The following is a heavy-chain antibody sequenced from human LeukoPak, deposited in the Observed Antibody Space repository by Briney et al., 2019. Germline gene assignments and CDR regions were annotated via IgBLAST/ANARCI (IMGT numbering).Heavy chain of an antibody. J-gene: IGHJ4*02. CDR2: INHSGST. CDR3: ARGRAWIQLWLITYYFDY. CDR1: GGSFSGYY. V-gene: IGHV4-34*01. Sequence: PSETLSLTCAVYGGSFSGYYWSWIRQPPGKGLEWVGEINHSGSTNYNPSLKSRVTISVDTSKNQFSLKLSSVTAADTAVYYCARGRAWIQLWLITYYFDYWGQGTLVTVSS. D-gene: IGHD5-18*01.